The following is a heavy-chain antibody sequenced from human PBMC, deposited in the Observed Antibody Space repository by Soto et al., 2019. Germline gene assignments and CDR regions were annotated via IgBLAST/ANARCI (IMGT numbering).Heavy chain of an antibody. CDR1: GFTFSSYG. Sequence: GGSLRLSCAASGFTFSSYGMHWVRQAPGKGLEWVAVIWYDGSNEYYADSVKGRFTISRDNSKNTLYLQMNSLRAEDTAVYYCARHSSGWHDAFDIWGQGTMVTVSS. V-gene: IGHV3-30*19. J-gene: IGHJ3*02. CDR3: ARHSSGWHDAFDI. D-gene: IGHD6-19*01. CDR2: IWYDGSNE.